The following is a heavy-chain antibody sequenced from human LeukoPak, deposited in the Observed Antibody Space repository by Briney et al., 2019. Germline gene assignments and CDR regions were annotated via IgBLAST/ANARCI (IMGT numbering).Heavy chain of an antibody. D-gene: IGHD3-3*01. CDR2: ISYDGSNK. Sequence: GRSLRLSCAASGFTFSSYGMHWVRQAPGKGLEWVAVISYDGSNKYHADSVKGRFTISRDNSKNTLYLQMNSLRAEDTAVYYCAKDPYDFWSGYSINWFDPWGQGTLVTVSS. V-gene: IGHV3-30*18. CDR1: GFTFSSYG. CDR3: AKDPYDFWSGYSINWFDP. J-gene: IGHJ5*02.